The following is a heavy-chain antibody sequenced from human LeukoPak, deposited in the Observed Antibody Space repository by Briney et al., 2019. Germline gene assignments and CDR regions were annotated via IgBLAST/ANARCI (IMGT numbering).Heavy chain of an antibody. V-gene: IGHV1-2*02. CDR3: ARGIVVAPAAIYHYYYYMDV. CDR1: GYTFTGYY. CDR2: INHNSGGT. J-gene: IGHJ6*03. Sequence: ASVKVSCKASGYTFTGYYMHWVRQPPGQGLAWMGWINHNSGGTNYAQKFQGRVTMTRDTSISTAYMELSRLRSDDTAVYYCARGIVVAPAAIYHYYYYMDVWGKGTTVTVSS. D-gene: IGHD2-2*01.